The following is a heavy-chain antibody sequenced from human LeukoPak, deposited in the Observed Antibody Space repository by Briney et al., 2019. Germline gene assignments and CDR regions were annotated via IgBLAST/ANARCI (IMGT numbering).Heavy chain of an antibody. J-gene: IGHJ4*02. Sequence: GGSLRLSCAASGFTFSNYWMTWVRQAPGKGLEWVAHIKRDGSEKYYVDSVKGRFTVSRDNAKNSLYLEMNNLRAEDTAVYYCAKVQKSAGWFGNLFLDYWGQGSLVTVS. CDR1: GFTFSNYW. CDR2: IKRDGSEK. D-gene: IGHD3-10*01. V-gene: IGHV3-7*01. CDR3: AKVQKSAGWFGNLFLDY.